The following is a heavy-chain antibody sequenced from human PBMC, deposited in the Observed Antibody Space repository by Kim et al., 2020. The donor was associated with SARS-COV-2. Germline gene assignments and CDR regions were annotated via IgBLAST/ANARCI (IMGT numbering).Heavy chain of an antibody. CDR2: ISGYNGNT. CDR3: ARVTYYYSSGYYFP. CDR1: SYTFILHG. J-gene: IGHJ4*02. V-gene: IGHV1-18*01. Sequence: ASVKVSCKASSYTFILHGISWVRQAPGQGLEWLGWISGYNGNTDYAQKFQGRVTMTTDTTTSTVYMQLSDLRSDDTAIYYCARVTYYYSSGYYFPWGQGTLVTVSS. D-gene: IGHD3-22*01.